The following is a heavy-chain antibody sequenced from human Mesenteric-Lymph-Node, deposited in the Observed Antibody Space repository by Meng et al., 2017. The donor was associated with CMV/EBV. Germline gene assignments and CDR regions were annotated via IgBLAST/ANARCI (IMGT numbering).Heavy chain of an antibody. V-gene: IGHV1-8*02. CDR3: AGGPSYSSGFPDC. Sequence: QEQLVQSGAEVKKPGASVTVSCKASGYTFTSFDINWVRQATGQGPEWMGWMNPNSGNTGYAQKFQGRVTLTRDTSISTAYMELSSLRSEDTAVYYCAGGPSYSSGFPDCWGQGTLVTGAS. CDR1: GYTFTSFD. D-gene: IGHD6-19*01. CDR2: MNPNSGNT. J-gene: IGHJ4*02.